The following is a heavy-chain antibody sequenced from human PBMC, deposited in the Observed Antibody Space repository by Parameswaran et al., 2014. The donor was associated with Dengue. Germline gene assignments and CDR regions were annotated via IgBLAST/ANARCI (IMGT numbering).Heavy chain of an antibody. CDR1: GGSISSYY. D-gene: IGHD2-2*01. V-gene: IGHV4-4*07. Sequence: ASETLSLTCTVSGGSISSYYWSWIRQPAGKGLEWIGRIYTSGSTNYNPSLKSRVTMSVDTSKNQFSLKLSSVTAADTAVYYCAREGYRSSTSCYQGPYYYYGMDVWGQGTTVTVSS. CDR3: AREGYRSSTSCYQGPYYYYGMDV. CDR2: IYTSGST. J-gene: IGHJ6*02.